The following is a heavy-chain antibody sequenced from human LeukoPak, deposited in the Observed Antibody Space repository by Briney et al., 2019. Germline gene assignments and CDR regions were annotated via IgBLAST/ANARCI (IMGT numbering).Heavy chain of an antibody. J-gene: IGHJ5*02. D-gene: IGHD3-10*01. CDR1: GGSFSGYY. V-gene: IGHV4-34*01. CDR2: INHSGST. Sequence: PSETLSLTCAVYGGSFSGYYWSWIRQPPGKGLEWSGEINHSGSTNYNPSLKSRVTISVDTSKNQFSLKLSSVTAADTAVYYGGSRAAVYYGRWFDPWGQGTLVTVSS. CDR3: GSRAAVYYGRWFDP.